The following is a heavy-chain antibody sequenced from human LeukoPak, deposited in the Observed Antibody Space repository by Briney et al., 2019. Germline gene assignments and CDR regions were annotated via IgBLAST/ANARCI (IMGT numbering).Heavy chain of an antibody. D-gene: IGHD3-3*01. CDR1: GFTFSTYA. CDR3: ARSLRNFDY. Sequence: RPGGSLRLSCAASGFTFSTYAMSWVRQAPGKGLEWVSVIYSGGSTYYADSVKGRFTISRDNSKNTLYPQMNSLRAEDTAVYYCARSLRNFDYWGQGTLVTVSS. J-gene: IGHJ4*02. CDR2: IYSGGST. V-gene: IGHV3-53*01.